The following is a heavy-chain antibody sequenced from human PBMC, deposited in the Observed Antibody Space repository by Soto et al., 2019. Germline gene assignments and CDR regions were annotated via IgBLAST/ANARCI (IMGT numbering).Heavy chain of an antibody. CDR2: INHSGST. J-gene: IGHJ4*02. D-gene: IGHD6-13*01. Sequence: PSETLSLTCAVYGGSFSGYYWSWIRQPPGKGLEWIGEINHSGSTNYNPSLKSRVAISVDTSKNQFSLKLSSVTAADTAVYYCARGVAGIAAAGHLFDYWGQGTLVTVSS. CDR1: GGSFSGYY. V-gene: IGHV4-34*01. CDR3: ARGVAGIAAAGHLFDY.